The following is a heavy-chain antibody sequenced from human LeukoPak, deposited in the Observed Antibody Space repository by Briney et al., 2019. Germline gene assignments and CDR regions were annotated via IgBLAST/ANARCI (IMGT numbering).Heavy chain of an antibody. J-gene: IGHJ4*02. CDR2: IYYSGST. Sequence: PSETLSLTCTVSGGSISSYYWSWIRQPPGKGLEWIGYIYYSGSTNYNPSLKSRVTISVDTSKNQFSLKLSSVTAADTAVYYCARDRAITIFGVVISAGYFDYWGQGTLVTVSS. CDR1: GGSISSYY. V-gene: IGHV4-59*01. D-gene: IGHD3-3*01. CDR3: ARDRAITIFGVVISAGYFDY.